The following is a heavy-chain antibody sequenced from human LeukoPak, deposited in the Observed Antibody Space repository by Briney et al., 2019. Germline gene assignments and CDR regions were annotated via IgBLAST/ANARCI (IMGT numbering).Heavy chain of an antibody. CDR3: ARGYYGSGSHCCHMDV. Sequence: PSETLSLTCAVYVGSFSGYYWSWIRQPPGKGLEWIGEINHSGSTNYNSSLESRVTISVDTSKNQFSLKLSSVTAADTAVYYCARGYYGSGSHCCHMDVWGKGTTITV. D-gene: IGHD3-10*01. CDR2: INHSGST. V-gene: IGHV4-34*01. J-gene: IGHJ6*03. CDR1: VGSFSGYY.